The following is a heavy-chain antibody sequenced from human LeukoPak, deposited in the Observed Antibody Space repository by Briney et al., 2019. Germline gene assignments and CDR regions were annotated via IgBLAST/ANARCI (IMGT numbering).Heavy chain of an antibody. J-gene: IGHJ4*02. CDR1: GYSFTNYW. CDR2: IDPSDSYT. CDR3: ATGASKVTTDFANY. D-gene: IGHD4-17*01. V-gene: IGHV5-10-1*01. Sequence: NPGESLKISCQGSGYSFTNYWISWARQMPGKGLEWMGRIDPSDSYTKYSPSFEGHVTISVDKSISTAFLQWNSLKASDSAMYYCATGASKVTTDFANYWGQGTQVAVSS.